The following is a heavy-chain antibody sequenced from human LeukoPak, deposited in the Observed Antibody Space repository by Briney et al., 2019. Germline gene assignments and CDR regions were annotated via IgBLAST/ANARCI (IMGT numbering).Heavy chain of an antibody. J-gene: IGHJ6*02. CDR1: GGSISSYY. V-gene: IGHV4-59*08. CDR3: ARCTSYGMDV. D-gene: IGHD2-2*01. Sequence: TSETLAVTCTVSGGSISSYYWSWIRQPPGKRLEWIGYIYYSGSTNYNPSLKSRVTISVDTSKNQFSLKLSSVTAADTAVYYCARCTSYGMDVWGQGTTVTVSS. CDR2: IYYSGST.